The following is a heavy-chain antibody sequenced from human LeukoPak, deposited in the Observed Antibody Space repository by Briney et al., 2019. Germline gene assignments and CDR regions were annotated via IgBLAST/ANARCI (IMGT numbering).Heavy chain of an antibody. CDR3: ARVEMVYAHYYYYYMDV. CDR2: IKQDGSEK. CDR1: GSTFSSYW. J-gene: IGHJ6*03. D-gene: IGHD2-8*01. Sequence: GGSLRLSCAASGSTFSSYWMSWVRQAPGKGLEWVANIKQDGSEKYYVDSVKGRFTISRDNAKNSLYLQMNSLRAEDTAVYYCARVEMVYAHYYYYYMDVWGKGATVTVSS. V-gene: IGHV3-7*01.